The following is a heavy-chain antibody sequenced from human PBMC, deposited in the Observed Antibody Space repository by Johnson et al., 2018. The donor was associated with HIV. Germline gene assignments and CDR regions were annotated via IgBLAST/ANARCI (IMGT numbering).Heavy chain of an antibody. CDR2: ISSSGNTI. J-gene: IGHJ3*02. D-gene: IGHD3-10*01. Sequence: VQLVESGGGLVKPGGSLRLSCAASGITFSDYYMSWIRQAPGKGLEWVSYISSSGNTIHYADSVKGRVTISRDNAKKSLYLQMNSLRAEDTAVYYCARDKGRGAFDIWGQGTMVTVSS. CDR3: ARDKGRGAFDI. CDR1: GITFSDYY. V-gene: IGHV3-11*04.